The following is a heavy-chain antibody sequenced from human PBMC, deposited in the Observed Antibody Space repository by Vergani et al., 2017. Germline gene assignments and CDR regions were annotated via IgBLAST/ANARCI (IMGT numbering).Heavy chain of an antibody. J-gene: IGHJ4*02. V-gene: IGHV4-39*01. Sequence: QLQLQESGPGLVKPSETLSLTCTVSGGSISSSSYYWGWIRQPPGKRLEWIGSIYYSGSTYYNPSLKSRVTISVDTSKNQSSLKLSSVTAADTAVYYCARHQIAAAVTDYWGQGSLVSLSS. CDR1: GGSISSSSYY. CDR3: ARHQIAAAVTDY. D-gene: IGHD6-13*01. CDR2: IYYSGST.